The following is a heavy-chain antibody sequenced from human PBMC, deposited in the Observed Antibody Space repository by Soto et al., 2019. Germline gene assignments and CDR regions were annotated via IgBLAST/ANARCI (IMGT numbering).Heavy chain of an antibody. Sequence: EVQLVESGGGLVQLGGSLRLSCAASGFTVSSNYMSWVRQAPGKGLEWVSVIYSGGSTYYADSVKGRFTISRDNSKNTLYLQMNSLRAEDTAVYYCARAGNWNLGNAFDIWGQGTMVTVSS. CDR2: IYSGGST. V-gene: IGHV3-66*01. CDR1: GFTVSSNY. D-gene: IGHD1-1*01. J-gene: IGHJ3*02. CDR3: ARAGNWNLGNAFDI.